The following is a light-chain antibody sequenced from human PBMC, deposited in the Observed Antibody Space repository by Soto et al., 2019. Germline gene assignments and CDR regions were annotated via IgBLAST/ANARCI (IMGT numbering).Light chain of an antibody. CDR1: QSVSSSY. CDR2: GAS. Sequence: EIVLTQSPGTLSLSPGERATLSCRASQSVSSSYLAWYQQKPGQAPRLLIYGASSRATGIPDRFSGSGSGTDFTLTSSSLEAEDFAVYYCQQYGSSPGSTFGQGTNLEIK. J-gene: IGKJ2*01. CDR3: QQYGSSPGST. V-gene: IGKV3-20*01.